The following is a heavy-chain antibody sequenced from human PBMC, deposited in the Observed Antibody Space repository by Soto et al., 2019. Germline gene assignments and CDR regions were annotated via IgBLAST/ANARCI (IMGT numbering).Heavy chain of an antibody. V-gene: IGHV1-18*01. J-gene: IGHJ5*02. CDR2: ISAYNGNT. CDR1: GYTFTNYG. CDR3: AREDCISTSCYADVDWFDP. D-gene: IGHD2-2*01. Sequence: ASVKVSCKASGYTFTNYGISWVRQAPGQGLEWMGWISAYNGNTNYAQKFQGRVTITADESTSTAYMELSSLRSEDTAVYYCAREDCISTSCYADVDWFDPWGQGTLVTVSS.